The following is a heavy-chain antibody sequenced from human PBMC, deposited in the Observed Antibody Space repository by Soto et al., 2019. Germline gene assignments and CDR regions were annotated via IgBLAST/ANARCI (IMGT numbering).Heavy chain of an antibody. V-gene: IGHV3-74*01. Sequence: EVQLVESGGGLVQPGGSLRLSCAASGFDFSNSWIHWVRQGPGKGLVWVSHINSDGSGTTYADPVKGRVTISRDNAKNTVYLQMNSLRAEDTAVYYCAKDTAYAMDVWGQGTTVTVSS. CDR2: INSDGSGT. CDR1: GFDFSNSW. J-gene: IGHJ6*02. D-gene: IGHD2-15*01. CDR3: AKDTAYAMDV.